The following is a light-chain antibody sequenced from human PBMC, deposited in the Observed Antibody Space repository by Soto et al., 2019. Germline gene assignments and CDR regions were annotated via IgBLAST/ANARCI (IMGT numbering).Light chain of an antibody. V-gene: IGLV2-14*01. CDR1: SSDVGAYKY. CDR2: EVS. Sequence: QSALTQPASVSGSPGQSIAISCIGTSSDVGAYKYVSWYQQHPGKAPKLMIYEVSNRPSGVSNRFSGSKSGNTASLTISGLQAEDEADYYCSSYTSSSTQYVFGTGTKLTVL. CDR3: SSYTSSSTQYV. J-gene: IGLJ1*01.